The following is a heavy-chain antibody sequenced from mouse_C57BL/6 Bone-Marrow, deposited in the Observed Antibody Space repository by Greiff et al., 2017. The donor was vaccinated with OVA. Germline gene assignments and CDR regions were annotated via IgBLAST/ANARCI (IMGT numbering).Heavy chain of an antibody. Sequence: EVQLQQSGPVLVKPGASVKMSCKASGYTFTDYYMNWVKQSHGKSLEWIGVINPYNGGTSYNQKFKGKATLTVDKSSSTAYMELNSLTSEDSAVYYCARSITLRSAMDYWGQGTSVTVSS. CDR3: ARSITLRSAMDY. CDR2: INPYNGGT. CDR1: GYTFTDYY. V-gene: IGHV1-19*01. J-gene: IGHJ4*01.